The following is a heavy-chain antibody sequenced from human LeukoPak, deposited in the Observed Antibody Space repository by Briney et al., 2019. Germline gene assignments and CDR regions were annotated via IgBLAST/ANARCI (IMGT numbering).Heavy chain of an antibody. D-gene: IGHD3-10*01. CDR2: INPNSGGT. V-gene: IGHV1-2*02. CDR3: ARDPLKVIAP. Sequence: ASVKVSCKASGYTFTGYYMHWVRQAPGQGLEWMGWINPNSGGTNYAQKFQGRVTMTRDTSISTAHMELSRLRSDDTAVYYCARDPLKVIAPWGQGTLVTVSS. J-gene: IGHJ5*02. CDR1: GYTFTGYY.